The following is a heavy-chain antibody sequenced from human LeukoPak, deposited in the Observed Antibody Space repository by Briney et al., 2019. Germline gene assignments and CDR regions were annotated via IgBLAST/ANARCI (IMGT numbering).Heavy chain of an antibody. CDR3: VRCGYDFWSGYREVWFDS. D-gene: IGHD3-3*01. CDR2: IYTSGST. Sequence: SETLSLTCTVSGGSISNYYWSWIRQPAGKGLEWIGYIYTSGSTNYNPSLKSRVTISADTSKNQFSLKLSSVTVADTAVYYCVRCGYDFWSGYREVWFDSWGQGTLVTVSS. J-gene: IGHJ5*01. CDR1: GGSISNYY. V-gene: IGHV4-4*09.